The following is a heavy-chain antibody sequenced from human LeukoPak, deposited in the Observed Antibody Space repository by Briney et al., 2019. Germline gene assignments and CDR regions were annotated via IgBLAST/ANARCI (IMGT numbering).Heavy chain of an antibody. Sequence: GGSLRLSCAASGFTFSNAWMSWVRQAPGKGLEWPGRLKSKTAGGTADYAAPVKGRFTISRDDSKNTLYLQMNSLKTEDTAVYYCATQESGYWGQGTLVTVSS. V-gene: IGHV3-15*01. CDR3: ATQESGY. CDR2: LKSKTAGGTA. J-gene: IGHJ4*02. D-gene: IGHD3-3*01. CDR1: GFTFSNAW.